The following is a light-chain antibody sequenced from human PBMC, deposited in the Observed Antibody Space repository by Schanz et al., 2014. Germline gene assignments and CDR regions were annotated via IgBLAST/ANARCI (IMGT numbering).Light chain of an antibody. J-gene: IGLJ1*01. V-gene: IGLV2-14*03. Sequence: QSVLTQPASVSGSPGQSITISCTGTSSDIGGYNYVSWYQQHPGKAPKLMIYDVSHRPAEISNRFSGSKSGTTASLTISGLQAEDEADYYCSSYTTSSTFVFGTGTKLTVL. CDR2: DVS. CDR3: SSYTTSSTFV. CDR1: SSDIGGYNY.